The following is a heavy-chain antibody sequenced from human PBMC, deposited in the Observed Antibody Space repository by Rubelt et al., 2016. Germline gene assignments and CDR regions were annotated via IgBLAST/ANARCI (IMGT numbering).Heavy chain of an antibody. Sequence: QVQLVQSGAEVKKPGSSVKVSCKASGGTFSSYAISWVRQAHGPGLEWMGGIIPIFGTANSAQKFQGRGTSTADESTSTACMELRSLRSEETAVYYCATPPGVGKDWGQGTLVTVSS. D-gene: IGHD2-8*01. CDR3: ATPPGVGKD. V-gene: IGHV1-69*01. CDR1: GGTFSSYA. CDR2: IIPIFGTA. J-gene: IGHJ4*02.